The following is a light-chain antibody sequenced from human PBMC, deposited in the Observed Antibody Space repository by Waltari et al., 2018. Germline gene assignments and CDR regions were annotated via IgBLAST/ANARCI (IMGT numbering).Light chain of an antibody. CDR2: AES. V-gene: IGKV1-NL1*01. CDR3: QQYSSTLLIT. J-gene: IGKJ4*01. CDR1: QGITSS. Sequence: DIQLTQSPASLSASVGDRVTISFRASQGITSSLAWYQQQPGKAPKLLVFAESRLQSGVPSRFSGSGSGTQYTLTISNLQPEDFATYYCQQYSSTLLITFGGGTKVEIK.